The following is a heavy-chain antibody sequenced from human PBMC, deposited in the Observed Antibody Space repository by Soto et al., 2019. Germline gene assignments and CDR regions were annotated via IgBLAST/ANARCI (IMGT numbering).Heavy chain of an antibody. V-gene: IGHV3-30*03. CDR3: ARDRGWSLFDY. CDR1: GFAFSRFG. D-gene: IGHD6-19*01. Sequence: PGGSLRLSCAASGFAFSRFGIHWVRQAPGMGMEWVAVISYDGGTKYYAESVKGRFTISRDNTKHTLHLQMNSLRAEDTAVYYCARDRGWSLFDYWGQGTLVTVSS. CDR2: ISYDGGTK. J-gene: IGHJ4*02.